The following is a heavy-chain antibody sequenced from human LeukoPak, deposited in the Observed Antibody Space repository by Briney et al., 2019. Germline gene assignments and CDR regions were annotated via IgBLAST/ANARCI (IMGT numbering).Heavy chain of an antibody. D-gene: IGHD6-6*01. V-gene: IGHV1-69*04. Sequence: GSSVKVSCKASGGTFSSYAISWVRQTPGQGLEWMGRIIPILGIANYAQKFQGRVTITADKSTSTAYMELSSLRSEDTAVCYCARDLEYSSSSGGYWGQGTLVTVSS. CDR2: IIPILGIA. J-gene: IGHJ4*02. CDR3: ARDLEYSSSSGGY. CDR1: GGTFSSYA.